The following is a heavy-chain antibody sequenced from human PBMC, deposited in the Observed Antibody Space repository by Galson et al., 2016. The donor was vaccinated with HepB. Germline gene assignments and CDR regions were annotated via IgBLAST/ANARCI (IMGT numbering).Heavy chain of an antibody. CDR2: IRGSGDRT. D-gene: IGHD6-19*01. Sequence: SLRLSCAASGFTFSSYTMSWVRQAPGEGLEWVSAIRGSGDRTYYADSVKGRFTISRDNSKNTLYLQMNSLRAEDTAVYYWATRAVAGTFETAYYFDYWGQGTLVTVPS. CDR3: ATRAVAGTFETAYYFDY. J-gene: IGHJ4*02. CDR1: GFTFSSYT. V-gene: IGHV3-23*01.